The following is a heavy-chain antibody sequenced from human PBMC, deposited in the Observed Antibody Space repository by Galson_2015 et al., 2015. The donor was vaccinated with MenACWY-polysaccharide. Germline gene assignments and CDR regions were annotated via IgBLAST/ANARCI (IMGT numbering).Heavy chain of an antibody. CDR1: GFIFSSYS. D-gene: IGHD3-9*01. CDR2: LYSGGNT. Sequence: SLRLSCAASGFIFSSYSMNWVRQAPGRGLEWVAALYSGGNTFYVDSVEGRITISRDNAKNTLYLHMNILRAEDTGVYYCTRTRDYNPIELWGQGTLVTVSS. J-gene: IGHJ4*02. CDR3: TRTRDYNPIEL. V-gene: IGHV3-53*01.